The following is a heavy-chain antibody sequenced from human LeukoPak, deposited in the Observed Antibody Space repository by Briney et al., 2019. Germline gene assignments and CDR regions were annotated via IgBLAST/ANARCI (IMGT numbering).Heavy chain of an antibody. D-gene: IGHD3-10*01. CDR1: GFTFSSYS. CDR3: ARDRDYYGSGSYYSLRFFDY. J-gene: IGHJ4*02. Sequence: PGGSLRLSCAASGFTFSSYSMNWVRQAPGKGLEWVSSISSSSSYIYYADSVKGRFTISRDNAKNSLYLQMNSLRAEDTAVYYCARDRDYYGSGSYYSLRFFDYWGQGTLVTVSS. V-gene: IGHV3-21*01. CDR2: ISSSSSYI.